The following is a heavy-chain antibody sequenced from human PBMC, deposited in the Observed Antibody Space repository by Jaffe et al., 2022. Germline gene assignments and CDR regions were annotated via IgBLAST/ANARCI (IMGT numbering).Heavy chain of an antibody. CDR2: IIPIFGTA. CDR1: GGTFSSYA. V-gene: IGHV1-69*05. Sequence: QVQLVQSGAEVKKPGSSVKVSCKASGGTFSSYAISWVRQAPGQGLEWMGGIIPIFGTANYAQKFQGRVTITTDESTSTAYMELSSLRSEDTAVYYCARDPHYDILTGPYYFDYWGQGTLVTVSS. CDR3: ARDPHYDILTGPYYFDY. J-gene: IGHJ4*02. D-gene: IGHD3-9*01.